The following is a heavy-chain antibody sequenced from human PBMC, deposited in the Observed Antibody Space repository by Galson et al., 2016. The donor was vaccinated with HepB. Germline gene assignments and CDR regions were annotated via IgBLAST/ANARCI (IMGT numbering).Heavy chain of an antibody. V-gene: IGHV3-30*18. D-gene: IGHD2-21*01. CDR3: AKSATYDSARTDF. J-gene: IGHJ4*02. CDR2: ILSDGSNK. Sequence: SLRLSCAASGFTFRNYGMHWVRQTPGKGLEWVAIILSDGSNKYYADSVKGRFTIYRDNSKNTLYLQMISLRADDTALYFCAKSATYDSARTDFWGQGTLVTVSS. CDR1: GFTFRNYG.